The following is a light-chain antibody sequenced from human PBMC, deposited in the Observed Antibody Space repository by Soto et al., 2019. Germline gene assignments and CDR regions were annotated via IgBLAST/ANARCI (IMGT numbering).Light chain of an antibody. Sequence: DIQMTQCPASMCASVGDRGTITCRARRGINNYLAWYQQKPGKLTKLLIYAASTLQSGVPSRFSGSGSGTDFPLPISSLQPQDVATYYCQKYNSAPPTFGGWTKVEIK. J-gene: IGKJ4*01. CDR2: AAS. CDR3: QKYNSAPPT. V-gene: IGKV1-27*01. CDR1: RGINNY.